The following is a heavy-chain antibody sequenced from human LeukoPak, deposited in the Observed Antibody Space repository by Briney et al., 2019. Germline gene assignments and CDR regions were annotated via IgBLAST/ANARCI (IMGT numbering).Heavy chain of an antibody. CDR1: GFTFSHYA. J-gene: IGHJ3*01. Sequence: PGGSLRLSCVASGFTFSHYALSWVRQAPERGLEWVSTISGTGSTTFYSDSVKGRFTISRDNSDNTLFLQMDSLRADDTALYYCAKRPSGGSARESSFDVWGQGTMVVVSS. D-gene: IGHD3-10*01. CDR2: ISGTGSTT. CDR3: AKRPSGGSARESSFDV. V-gene: IGHV3-23*01.